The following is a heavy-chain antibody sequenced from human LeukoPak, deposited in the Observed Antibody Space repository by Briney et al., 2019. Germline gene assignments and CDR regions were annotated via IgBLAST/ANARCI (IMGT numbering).Heavy chain of an antibody. CDR1: GGSTSSYY. D-gene: IGHD3-16*02. J-gene: IGHJ4*02. V-gene: IGHV4-59*12. Sequence: SETLSLTCTVSGGSTSSYYWSWIRQPPGKGLEWIGYIYYSGSTYYNPSLKSRVTISVDTSKNQFSLKLSSVTAADTAVYYCARGARLGELSFHDYWGQGTLVTVSS. CDR2: IYYSGST. CDR3: ARGARLGELSFHDY.